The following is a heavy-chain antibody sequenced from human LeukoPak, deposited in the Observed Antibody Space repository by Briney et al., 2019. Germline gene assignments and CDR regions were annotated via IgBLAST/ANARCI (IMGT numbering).Heavy chain of an antibody. CDR2: ISGAGGST. Sequence: GGSLRLSCEVSGLTFRSYAMSWVRQAPGKGLEWVSVISGAGGSTNYADSVKGRFTISRDNSKNTLYLQMNSLRAEDTAVYYCAKTGSGYYYFDYWGQGTLVTVSS. CDR1: GLTFRSYA. D-gene: IGHD3-22*01. J-gene: IGHJ4*02. V-gene: IGHV3-23*01. CDR3: AKTGSGYYYFDY.